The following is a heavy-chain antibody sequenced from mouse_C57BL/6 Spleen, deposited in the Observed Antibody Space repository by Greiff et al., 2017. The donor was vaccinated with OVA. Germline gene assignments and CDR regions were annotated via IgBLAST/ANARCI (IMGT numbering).Heavy chain of an antibody. J-gene: IGHJ1*01. CDR2: INPSNGGT. CDR3: ARSGDYDVRWYFDV. V-gene: IGHV1-53*01. Sequence: QVQLQQPGTELVKPGASVKLSCKASGYTFTSYWMHWVKQRPGQGLEWIGNINPSNGGTNYNEKFKSKATLTVDTSSSPAYMQLSSLTSEDSAVFYCARSGDYDVRWYFDVWRPRTTVPVSS. CDR1: GYTFTSYW. D-gene: IGHD2-4*01.